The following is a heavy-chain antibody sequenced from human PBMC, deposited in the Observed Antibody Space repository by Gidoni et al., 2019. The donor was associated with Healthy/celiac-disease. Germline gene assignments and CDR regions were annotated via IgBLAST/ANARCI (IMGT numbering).Heavy chain of an antibody. V-gene: IGHV3-21*01. Sequence: EVQLVESGGGLVKPGGSLRLSCAASGFTFSSYSMNWVRQAPGKGLEWVSSISSSSSYIYYADSVKGRFTISRDNAKNSLYLQMNSLRAEDTAVYYCARMSGSYRLFDYWGQGTLVTVSS. CDR3: ARMSGSYRLFDY. CDR1: GFTFSSYS. CDR2: ISSSSSYI. J-gene: IGHJ4*02. D-gene: IGHD1-26*01.